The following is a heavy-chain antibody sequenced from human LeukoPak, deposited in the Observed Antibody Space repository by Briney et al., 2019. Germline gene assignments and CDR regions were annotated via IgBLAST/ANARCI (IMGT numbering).Heavy chain of an antibody. CDR1: GFTFSSYA. Sequence: GRSLRLSCAASGFTFSSYAMHWVRQAPGKGLEWVAVISYDGSNKYYADSVKGRFTISRDNSKNTLYLQMNSLRAEDTAVYYCARDGATMIDYYYGMDVWGQGTTVTVSS. CDR2: ISYDGSNK. CDR3: ARDGATMIDYYYGMDV. V-gene: IGHV3-30-3*01. J-gene: IGHJ6*02. D-gene: IGHD3-22*01.